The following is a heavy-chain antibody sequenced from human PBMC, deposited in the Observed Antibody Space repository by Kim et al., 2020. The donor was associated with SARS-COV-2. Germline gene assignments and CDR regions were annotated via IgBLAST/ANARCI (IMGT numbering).Heavy chain of an antibody. J-gene: IGHJ6*02. CDR2: LYSGSNT. CDR3: AARGLNYYNGMDV. D-gene: IGHD3-16*01. V-gene: IGHV3-53*01. CDR1: GFTVSSSY. Sequence: GGSLRLSCAASGFTVSSSYVSWVRQAPGKGLEWVSVLYSGSNTYYADSVKGRFTISRDNSKNTLYLQMNSVRAEDTAVYYGAARGLNYYNGMDVWGQGTTVTVSS.